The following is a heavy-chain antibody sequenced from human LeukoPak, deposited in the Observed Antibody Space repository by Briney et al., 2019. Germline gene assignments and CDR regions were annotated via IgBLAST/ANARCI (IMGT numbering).Heavy chain of an antibody. D-gene: IGHD6-13*01. Sequence: SETLSLTCAVYGGSFSGYYWSWIRQPPGKGLEWIGEINHSGSTNYNPSLKSRVTISVDTSKNQFSLKLSSVTAADTAVYYCARHISSSRPPTWGQGTLVTVSS. V-gene: IGHV4-34*01. J-gene: IGHJ4*02. CDR1: GGSFSGYY. CDR3: ARHISSSRPPT. CDR2: INHSGST.